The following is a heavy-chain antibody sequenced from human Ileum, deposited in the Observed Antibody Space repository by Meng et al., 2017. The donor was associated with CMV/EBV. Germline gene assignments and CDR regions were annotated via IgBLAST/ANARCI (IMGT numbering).Heavy chain of an antibody. CDR3: ARIESGAHFDS. CDR2: INGANGNT. V-gene: IGHV1-3*01. CDR1: GSTFTSYA. J-gene: IGHJ4*02. D-gene: IGHD4-17*01. Sequence: SCKASGSTFTSYAMHWVRQAPGQGLEWMGWINGANGNTKYSQKFQDRVTFTRDTSANTAYMEMRSLRSEDTAVYYCARIESGAHFDSWGQGTLVTVSS.